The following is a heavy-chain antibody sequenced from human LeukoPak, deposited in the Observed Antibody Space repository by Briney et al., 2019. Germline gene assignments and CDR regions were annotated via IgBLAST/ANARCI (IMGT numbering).Heavy chain of an antibody. D-gene: IGHD1-7*01. Sequence: GGSLRLSCAASGFTFDDYAMHWVRQAPGKGLEWVSGISWNSGSIGYADSVKGRFTISRGNAKNSLYLQMNSLRAEDTALYYCAKGTDNWNSPLDYCGQGTLVTVSS. CDR3: AKGTDNWNSPLDY. CDR2: ISWNSGSI. J-gene: IGHJ4*02. V-gene: IGHV3-9*01. CDR1: GFTFDDYA.